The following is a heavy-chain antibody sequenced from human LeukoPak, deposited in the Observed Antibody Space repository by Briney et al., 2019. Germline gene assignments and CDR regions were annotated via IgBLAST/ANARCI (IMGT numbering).Heavy chain of an antibody. V-gene: IGHV4-38-2*02. J-gene: IGHJ6*03. D-gene: IGHD1-26*01. CDR2: IYHSGST. CDR1: GYSISSGYY. CDR3: AREGWELGYYYYYYMDF. Sequence: SETLSLTCTVSGYSISSGYYWGWIRQPPGKGLEWIGNIYHSGSTYYNPSLKSRLTISVDTSKNQFSLKLSSVTAADTAVYYCAREGWELGYYYYYYMDFWGKGTTVTVSS.